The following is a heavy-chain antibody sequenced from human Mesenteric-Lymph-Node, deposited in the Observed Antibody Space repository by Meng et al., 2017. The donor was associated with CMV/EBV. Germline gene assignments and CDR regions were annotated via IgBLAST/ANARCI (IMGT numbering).Heavy chain of an antibody. D-gene: IGHD2/OR15-2a*01. V-gene: IGHV3-30-3*01. CDR3: ARVPLYSYSLGLH. Sequence: LSLTCAASGFTFSSFAMHWVRPAPGKGLEWVAVISYDGSNKYYADSVKGRFTISRDNSKNTLYLQMNSLRAEDTAVYYCARVPLYSYSLGLHWGQGTLVTVSS. J-gene: IGHJ4*02. CDR2: ISYDGSNK. CDR1: GFTFSSFA.